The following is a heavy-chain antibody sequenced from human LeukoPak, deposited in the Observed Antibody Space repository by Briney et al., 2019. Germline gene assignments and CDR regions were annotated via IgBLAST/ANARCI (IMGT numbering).Heavy chain of an antibody. CDR3: ARESVDYDIMTGYTFRDEAFDI. Sequence: SVKVSCKASGGTFSNFAFSWARQAPGQGLEWMGRIIPILATTNHAQKFQDRVTLTADKSTSTAYMELSSLRSEDTAVYFCARESVDYDIMTGYTFRDEAFDIWGQGTLVTVSS. V-gene: IGHV1-69*04. D-gene: IGHD3-9*01. J-gene: IGHJ3*02. CDR1: GGTFSNFA. CDR2: IIPILATT.